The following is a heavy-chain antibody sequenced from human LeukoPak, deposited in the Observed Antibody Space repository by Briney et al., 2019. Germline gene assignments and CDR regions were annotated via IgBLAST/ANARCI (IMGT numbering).Heavy chain of an antibody. J-gene: IGHJ4*02. V-gene: IGHV3-23*01. CDR2: ISGSGGST. D-gene: IGHD3-22*01. CDR3: AKSAMIVVVITTALDY. Sequence: GGSLRLSCAASGFTFSSYAMSWVRQAPGKGLEWVSAISGSGGSTYYADSVKGRFTISRYNSKNTLYLQMNSLRAEDTAVYYCAKSAMIVVVITTALDYWGQGTLVTVSS. CDR1: GFTFSSYA.